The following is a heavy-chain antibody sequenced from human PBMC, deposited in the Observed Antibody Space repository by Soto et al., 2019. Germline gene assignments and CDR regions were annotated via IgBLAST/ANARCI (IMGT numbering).Heavy chain of an antibody. Sequence: EVHLVESGGALVRPGGSLRLSCAASGFTFSDYWMTWVRQTPGKGLEGVANMNPDGSEQYYLDSVKGRFTISRDNAKNSLYLQMNNLTGEDTAVYYCTRDLNHDCGPWGQGTQVIVSS. D-gene: IGHD2-21*01. CDR1: GFTFSDYW. CDR3: TRDLNHDCGP. CDR2: MNPDGSEQ. J-gene: IGHJ5*02. V-gene: IGHV3-7*04.